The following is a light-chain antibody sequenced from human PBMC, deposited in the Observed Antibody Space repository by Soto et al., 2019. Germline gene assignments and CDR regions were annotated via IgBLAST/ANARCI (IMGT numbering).Light chain of an antibody. CDR3: QHYNSYPLT. V-gene: IGKV1-5*03. CDR2: KAS. Sequence: DIQMTQSPSTLSASVGDRVTITCRASQSISSWLAWYQRKPGKAPKVLIYKASSLESGVPSRFSGSGSGTEFTLTISSLQPDDFATYYCQHYNSYPLTFGGGTKVDIK. CDR1: QSISSW. J-gene: IGKJ4*01.